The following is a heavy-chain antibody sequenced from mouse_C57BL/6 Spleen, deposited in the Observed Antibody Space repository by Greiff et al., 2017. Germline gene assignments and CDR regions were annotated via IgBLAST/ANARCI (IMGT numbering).Heavy chain of an antibody. D-gene: IGHD2-4*01. CDR1: GYTFTSYW. CDR2: IDPSDSET. CDR3: ARFDYDGYFDV. J-gene: IGHJ1*03. V-gene: IGHV1-52*01. Sequence: QVQLQQPGAELVRPGSSVKLSCKASGYTFTSYWMHWVKQRPIQGLEWIGNIDPSDSETHYNQKFKDKATLTVDKSSSTASMQLSSLTSEDSAVYYCARFDYDGYFDVWGTGTTVTVSS.